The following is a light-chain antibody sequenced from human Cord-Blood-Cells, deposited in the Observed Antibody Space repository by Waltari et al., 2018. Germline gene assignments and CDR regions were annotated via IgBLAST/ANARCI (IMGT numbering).Light chain of an antibody. V-gene: IGKV3-11*01. CDR2: DAS. CDR3: QQRSNWL. Sequence: ELVLTQSPATLSLSPGERPTLSCRASQSVSSYLAWYQQKPGQAPRLLIYDASNRATGIPARFSGSGSGTDFTLTISSLEPEDFAVYYCQQRSNWLFGGGTKVEIK. J-gene: IGKJ4*02. CDR1: QSVSSY.